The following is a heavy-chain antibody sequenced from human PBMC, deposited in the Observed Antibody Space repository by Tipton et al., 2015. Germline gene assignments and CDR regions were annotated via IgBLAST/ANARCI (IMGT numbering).Heavy chain of an antibody. Sequence: GSLRLSCAASGFTFSIYGMHWVRQIPGKGLEWLASIRYDGSNAKYAESTRGRFTISRDNSKNNLYLQMNNLRAEDTAMYYCARQSTKSHFDYWGQGTLVTVSS. V-gene: IGHV3-30*02. D-gene: IGHD2-8*01. J-gene: IGHJ4*02. CDR2: IRYDGSNA. CDR1: GFTFSIYG. CDR3: ARQSTKSHFDY.